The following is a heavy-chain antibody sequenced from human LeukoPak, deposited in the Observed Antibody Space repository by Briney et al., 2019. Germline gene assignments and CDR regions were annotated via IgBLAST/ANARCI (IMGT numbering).Heavy chain of an antibody. J-gene: IGHJ5*02. CDR3: ARISQRSFDP. V-gene: IGHV3-7*05. D-gene: IGHD2-15*01. CDR2: IKQDGVEQ. Sequence: AGGSLRLSCAASGFTFSSYWMSWVRQAPGKGLEWVANIKQDGVEQYYVDSVEGRFTISRDSAKSSLFLQMNSLRAEDTAVYYCARISQRSFDPCGQGTLVTVSS. CDR1: GFTFSSYW.